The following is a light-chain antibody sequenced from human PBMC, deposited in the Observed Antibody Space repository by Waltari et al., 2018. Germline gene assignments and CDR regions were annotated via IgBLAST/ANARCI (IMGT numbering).Light chain of an antibody. Sequence: DIVMTQSPDTLAVSLGERATINCKSSQRVLYSSNNKNYLAWYQQKPGQPPKLLIYWASTRESGVPARFSGSGSGTDFTLTISSLQAEDVAVYYCQQYYTTPYTFGQGTKLEIK. CDR1: QRVLYSSNNKNY. V-gene: IGKV4-1*01. CDR2: WAS. J-gene: IGKJ2*01. CDR3: QQYYTTPYT.